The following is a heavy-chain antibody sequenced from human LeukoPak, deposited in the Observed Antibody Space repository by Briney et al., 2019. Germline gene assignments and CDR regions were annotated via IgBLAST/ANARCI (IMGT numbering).Heavy chain of an antibody. V-gene: IGHV3-21*06. CDR3: ARDPVEWEQLLDY. CDR2: ISSSSSYI. J-gene: IGHJ4*02. CDR1: GFTFSSYS. Sequence: GGSLRLSCAASGFTFSSYSMNWVRQAPGKGLEWVSSISSSSSYIYYADSVKGRFTISRDNARNSVYLQMNSLRVEDTAVYYCARDPVEWEQLLDYWGQGTLVTVSS. D-gene: IGHD1-26*01.